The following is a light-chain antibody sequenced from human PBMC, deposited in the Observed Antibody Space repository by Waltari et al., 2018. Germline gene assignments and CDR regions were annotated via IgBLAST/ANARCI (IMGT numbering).Light chain of an antibody. V-gene: IGLV2-14*01. J-gene: IGLJ3*02. Sequence: QSALTQPASVSGSPGQSITISCTGTSSDVGGYNYVSWYQQHPGKAPKLMIYDVNKRPSGISNRFSGSKSGNTASLTISGLQAGDEADYYCSSYTSSSTWVFGGGTKLTVL. CDR2: DVN. CDR1: SSDVGGYNY. CDR3: SSYTSSSTWV.